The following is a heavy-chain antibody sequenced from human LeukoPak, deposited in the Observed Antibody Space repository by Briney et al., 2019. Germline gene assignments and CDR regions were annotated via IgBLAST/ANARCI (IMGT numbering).Heavy chain of an antibody. CDR3: AKDPSYEMVDY. CDR2: ISGSGGST. V-gene: IGHV3-23*01. Sequence: PGGSLRLSCAASGFTFSSYAMSWVRQASGKGLEWVSAISGSGGSTYYADSVKGRFTISRDNSKNTLYLQLNSLRVEDTALYYCAKDPSYEMVDYWGQGTLVTVSS. D-gene: IGHD5-24*01. CDR1: GFTFSSYA. J-gene: IGHJ4*02.